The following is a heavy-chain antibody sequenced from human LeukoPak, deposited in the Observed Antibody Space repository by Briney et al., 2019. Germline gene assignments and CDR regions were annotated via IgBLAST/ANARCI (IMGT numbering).Heavy chain of an antibody. CDR3: ASPGSALTGGPV. V-gene: IGHV3-21*06. D-gene: IGHD3-9*01. CDR1: GFTFSSYE. J-gene: IGHJ4*02. Sequence: PGGSLRLSCAASGFTFSSYEMNWVRQAPGKGLEWVSSISSSSTYIKYADSVKGRFTISRDNALNSVYLQMNSLRADDTAVYYCASPGSALTGGPVWGQGSLVAVSS. CDR2: ISSSSTYI.